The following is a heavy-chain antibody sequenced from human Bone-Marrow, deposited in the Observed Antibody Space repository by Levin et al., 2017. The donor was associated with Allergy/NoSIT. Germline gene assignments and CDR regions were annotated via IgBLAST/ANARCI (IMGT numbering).Heavy chain of an antibody. D-gene: IGHD5-24*01. J-gene: IGHJ4*02. CDR3: STLTTDGPMFFDY. CDR2: ISHDGSDT. Sequence: GGSLRLSCAASGFTFNTYAMHWVRQAPGKGLQWLAAISHDGSDTYYAESVKGRFTISRDNSKNTLHLQVNSLRRDDTAVYFCSTLTTDGPMFFDYWGQGTQVTVSS. CDR1: GFTFNTYA. V-gene: IGHV3-30*04.